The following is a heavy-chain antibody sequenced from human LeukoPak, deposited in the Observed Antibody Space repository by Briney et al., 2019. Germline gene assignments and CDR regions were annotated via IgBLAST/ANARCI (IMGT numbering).Heavy chain of an antibody. CDR3: ARQRRYFDWFPLGDAFDI. J-gene: IGHJ3*02. Sequence: SETLSLTCTVSGGSISSSSYYWGWIRQPPGKGLEWIGSIYYSGSTYYNPSLKSRVTISADTSKNQFSLKLSSVTAADTAVYYCARQRRYFDWFPLGDAFDIWGQGTMVTVSS. V-gene: IGHV4-39*01. CDR1: GGSISSSSYY. CDR2: IYYSGST. D-gene: IGHD3-9*01.